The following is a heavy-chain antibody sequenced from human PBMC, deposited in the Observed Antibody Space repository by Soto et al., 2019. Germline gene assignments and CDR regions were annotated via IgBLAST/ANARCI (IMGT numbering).Heavy chain of an antibody. Sequence: ASVKVSCKASGYTFINYYIHWVRQAPGHGLEWMAIINPTGGSTNYAQKFQGRLTLTMDTSTTTVYMELSSLTSEDTAIYYCARHLAAGDVWSQGTLVTVSS. CDR1: GYTFINYY. CDR2: INPTGGST. J-gene: IGHJ4*02. V-gene: IGHV1-46*01. CDR3: ARHLAAGDV. D-gene: IGHD2-8*02.